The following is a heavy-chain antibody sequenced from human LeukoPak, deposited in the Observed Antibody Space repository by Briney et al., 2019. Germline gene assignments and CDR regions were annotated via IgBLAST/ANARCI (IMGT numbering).Heavy chain of an antibody. J-gene: IGHJ3*02. CDR2: IYYSGST. V-gene: IGHV4-59*08. Sequence: AGTLSLTCTVSGGSISSYYWSWIRQPPGKGLEWIGYIYYSGSTNYNPSLKSRVTISVDTSKNQFSLKLSSVTAADTAVYYCARHLYYYDSSGYYLTDAFDIWGQGTMVTLSS. CDR1: GGSISSYY. D-gene: IGHD3-22*01. CDR3: ARHLYYYDSSGYYLTDAFDI.